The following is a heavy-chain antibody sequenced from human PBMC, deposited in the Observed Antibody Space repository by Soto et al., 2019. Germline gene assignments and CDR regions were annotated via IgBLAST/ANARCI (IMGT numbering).Heavy chain of an antibody. CDR2: ISPYNGDT. D-gene: IGHD2-15*01. V-gene: IGHV1-18*01. CDR3: ARDRVQGYCRGGSCYSPGY. Sequence: QAQLVQSGAEMKKSGASVKVSCKASGYTFTSHGISWVRQAPGQGLEWVGWISPYNGDTNYAQKVQDRVSMTTDTSTRTAYMELRSLRSDDTAVYYCARDRVQGYCRGGSCYSPGYWGQGTLVTVSS. CDR1: GYTFTSHG. J-gene: IGHJ4*02.